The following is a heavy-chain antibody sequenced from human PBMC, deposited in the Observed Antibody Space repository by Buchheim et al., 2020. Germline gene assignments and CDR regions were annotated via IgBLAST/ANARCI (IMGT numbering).Heavy chain of an antibody. CDR2: ITGRSSLM. CDR1: GFNFIEYN. V-gene: IGHV3-48*02. J-gene: IGHJ5*01. D-gene: IGHD4-17*01. CDR3: ARDHSYGDFDS. Sequence: EVQLVESGGGLVQPGGSLRLSCVVSGFNFIEYNMTWVRQAPGKGLEWVAYITGRSSLMNYADSVKGRFTIPRDNAHNSLSLQMDSLRDEDTAVYYCARDHSYGDFDSWGQGT.